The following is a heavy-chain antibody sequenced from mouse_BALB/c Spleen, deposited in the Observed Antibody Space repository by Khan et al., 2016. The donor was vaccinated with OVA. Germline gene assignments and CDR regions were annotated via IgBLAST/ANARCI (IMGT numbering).Heavy chain of an antibody. CDR3: ARRDYGSSYPGFVY. J-gene: IGHJ3*01. Sequence: QVQLKQSGPELVKPGASVKMSCKASGYSFTDYIIRWLKRRPGQGLQWIGDIYPGSGSIYSNEPFKGKATLTADKSSNTAYLPLSSLPSEDAAVYFCARRDYGSSYPGFVYWGQGTLVTVSA. CDR1: GYSFTDYI. CDR2: IYPGSGSI. V-gene: IGHV1-77*01. D-gene: IGHD1-1*01.